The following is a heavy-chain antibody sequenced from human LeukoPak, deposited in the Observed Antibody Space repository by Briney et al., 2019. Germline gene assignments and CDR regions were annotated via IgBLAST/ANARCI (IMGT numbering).Heavy chain of an antibody. J-gene: IGHJ5*02. CDR2: INAGNGNT. V-gene: IGHV1-3*01. Sequence: GASVKVSCKASGGTFSSYAISWVRQAPGQRLEWMGWINAGNGNTKYSQKFQGRVTITRDTSASTAYMELSSLRSEDTAVYYCARDREFTTVHGPNWFDPWGQGTLVTVSS. CDR3: ARDREFTTVHGPNWFDP. D-gene: IGHD4-17*01. CDR1: GGTFSSYA.